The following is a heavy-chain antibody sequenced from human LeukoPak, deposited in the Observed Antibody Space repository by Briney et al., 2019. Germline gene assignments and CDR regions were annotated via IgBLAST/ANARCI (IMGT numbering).Heavy chain of an antibody. V-gene: IGHV4-59*01. Sequence: PSETLSLTCTVSGGSISTYYWSWIRQPPGKGLEWIGYIYYSGSTNYNPSLKSRVTISVDTSKNQFSLKLSSVTAADTAVYYCARCIAAAGIGPRFLGYYYYMDVWGKGTTVTISS. CDR2: IYYSGST. D-gene: IGHD6-13*01. CDR3: ARCIAAAGIGPRFLGYYYYMDV. J-gene: IGHJ6*03. CDR1: GGSISTYY.